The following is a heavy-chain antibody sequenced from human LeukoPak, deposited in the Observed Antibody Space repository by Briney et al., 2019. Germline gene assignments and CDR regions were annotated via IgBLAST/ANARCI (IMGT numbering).Heavy chain of an antibody. D-gene: IGHD3-22*01. Sequence: SETLSLTCAVSGDYISSSSYYWGWIRQSPGTGLEWIGDIYHSGRTYYNPSPKSRVAISTDTSKNQFSLRLRSMTAADTAVFYCARRRYYDSTGYFEWGRGTLVTVSS. J-gene: IGHJ1*01. CDR2: IYHSGRT. CDR1: GDYISSSSYY. CDR3: ARRRYYDSTGYFE. V-gene: IGHV4-39*01.